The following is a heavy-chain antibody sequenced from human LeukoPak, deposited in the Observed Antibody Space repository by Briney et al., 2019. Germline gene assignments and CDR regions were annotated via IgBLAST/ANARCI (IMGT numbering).Heavy chain of an antibody. CDR2: ISYTGGT. J-gene: IGHJ3*02. Sequence: SETLSLPCTVSGGSINHFYGRWVRQPPGKGLEWIGYISYTGGTKYNPSLKSRVTISVDTSKNQFSLRLSSVTAADTAIYYCARDYPGDAFYIWGQGTMVTVSS. D-gene: IGHD7-27*01. V-gene: IGHV4-59*01. CDR1: GGSINHFY. CDR3: ARDYPGDAFYI.